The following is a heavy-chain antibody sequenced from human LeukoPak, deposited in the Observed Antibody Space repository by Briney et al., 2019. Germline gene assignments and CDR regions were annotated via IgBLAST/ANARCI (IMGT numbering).Heavy chain of an antibody. D-gene: IGHD3-16*02. V-gene: IGHV1-8*01. CDR3: ARGGVWGSYRTFDY. CDR2: MNPNSGNT. Sequence: GASVKVSCKASGYTFTSYAIHWVRQATGQGLEWMGWMNPNSGNTGYAQKFQGRVTMTRNTSISTAYMELRSLRSEDTAVYYCARGGVWGSYRTFDYWGQGTLVTVSS. J-gene: IGHJ4*02. CDR1: GYTFTSYA.